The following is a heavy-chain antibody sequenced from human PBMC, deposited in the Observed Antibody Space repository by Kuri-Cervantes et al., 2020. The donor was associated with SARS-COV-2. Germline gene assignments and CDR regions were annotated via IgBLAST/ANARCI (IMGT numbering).Heavy chain of an antibody. V-gene: IGHV4-34*01. D-gene: IGHD6-13*01. CDR2: INHSGST. CDR1: GGSFSGYY. CDR3: ARMRIAAAGTGWFDP. J-gene: IGHJ5*02. Sequence: SETLSLTCAVYGGSFSGYYWSWIRQPPGKGLEWIGEINHSGSTNYNPSLKSRVTISVDTSQNQFSLKLSSVTAADTAVYYCARMRIAAAGTGWFDPWGQGTLVTVSS.